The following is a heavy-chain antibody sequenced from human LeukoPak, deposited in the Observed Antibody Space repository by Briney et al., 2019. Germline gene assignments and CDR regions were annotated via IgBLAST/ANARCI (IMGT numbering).Heavy chain of an antibody. Sequence: ASVKVSCKASGYTFTSYGISWVRQAPGQGLEWMGWIGAYNGNTNYAQKLQGRVTMTTDTSTSTAYMELRSLKSDDTAVYYCASLKNYYDSSGYLVTDAFDIWGQGTMVTVSS. CDR1: GYTFTSYG. D-gene: IGHD3-22*01. CDR2: IGAYNGNT. CDR3: ASLKNYYDSSGYLVTDAFDI. V-gene: IGHV1-18*01. J-gene: IGHJ3*02.